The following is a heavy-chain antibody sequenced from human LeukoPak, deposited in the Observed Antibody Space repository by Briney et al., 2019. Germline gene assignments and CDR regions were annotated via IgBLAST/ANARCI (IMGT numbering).Heavy chain of an antibody. D-gene: IGHD6-13*01. CDR3: AREVGIAAAFYYYYGMDV. CDR2: IKQDGSEK. CDR1: GFTVSSYW. Sequence: GGSLRLSCAASGFTVSSYWMRWVRQAPGKGLEWVANIKQDGSEKYYVDSGKGRFAISRDNAKNSLYLQMNSLRAEDTAVYYCAREVGIAAAFYYYYGMDVWGQGTTVTVSS. J-gene: IGHJ6*02. V-gene: IGHV3-7*01.